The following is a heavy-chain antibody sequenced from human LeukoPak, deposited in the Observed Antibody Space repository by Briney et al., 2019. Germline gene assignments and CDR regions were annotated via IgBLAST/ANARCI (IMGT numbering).Heavy chain of an antibody. CDR3: ARCKATPGGPGGIDY. J-gene: IGHJ4*02. CDR1: GFSFTSYW. V-gene: IGHV5-51*01. CDR2: IYPGDSDT. D-gene: IGHD1-26*01. Sequence: GESLKISCKGSGFSFTSYWIGWVRHMPGKGLEWMGIIYPGDSDTRYSPSFQGQVTISADKSINTAYLQWSSLKASDTAMYYCARCKATPGGPGGIDYWGQGTLVTVSS.